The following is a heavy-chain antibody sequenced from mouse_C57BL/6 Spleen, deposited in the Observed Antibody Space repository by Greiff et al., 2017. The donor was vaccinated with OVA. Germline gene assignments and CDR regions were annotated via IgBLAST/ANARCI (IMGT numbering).Heavy chain of an antibody. Sequence: VKLQESGAELVRPGASVTLSCKASGYTFTDYEMHWVKQTPVHGLEWIGAIDPETGGTAYNQKFKGKAILTADKSSSTAYMELRSLTSEDSAVYYCTIIYYGNYGYFDVWGTGTTVTVSS. CDR3: TIIYYGNYGYFDV. CDR1: GYTFTDYE. D-gene: IGHD2-1*01. J-gene: IGHJ1*03. V-gene: IGHV1-15*01. CDR2: IDPETGGT.